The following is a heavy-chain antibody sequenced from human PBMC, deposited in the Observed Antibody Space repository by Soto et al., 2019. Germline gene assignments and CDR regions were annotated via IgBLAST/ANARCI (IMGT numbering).Heavy chain of an antibody. CDR3: ARDLARITIFGVVIPEFDP. Sequence: SVKVSCKASGGTFSSYAISWVRQAPGQGLEWMGGIIPIFGTANYAQKFQGRVTITADESTSTAYMELSSLRSEDTAVYYCARDLARITIFGVVIPEFDPWGQGTLVTVSS. V-gene: IGHV1-69*13. D-gene: IGHD3-3*01. CDR1: GGTFSSYA. J-gene: IGHJ5*02. CDR2: IIPIFGTA.